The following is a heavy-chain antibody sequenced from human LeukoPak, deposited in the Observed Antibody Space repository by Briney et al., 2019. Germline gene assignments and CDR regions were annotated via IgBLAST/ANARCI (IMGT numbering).Heavy chain of an antibody. D-gene: IGHD3-22*01. J-gene: IGHJ3*02. CDR1: GGSISSYY. V-gene: IGHV4-4*07. Sequence: SETLSLTCTVSGGSISSYYWSWIRQPAGKGLEWIGRIYTSGSTNYNPSLKSRVTMSVDTSKNQFSLKLSSVTAADTAVYYCAHYYDSRGVGAFDIWGQGTTVTVSS. CDR2: IYTSGST. CDR3: AHYYDSRGVGAFDI.